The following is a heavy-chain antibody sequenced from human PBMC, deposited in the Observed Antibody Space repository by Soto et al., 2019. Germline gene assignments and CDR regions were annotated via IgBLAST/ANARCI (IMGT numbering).Heavy chain of an antibody. J-gene: IGHJ6*02. V-gene: IGHV3-7*01. CDR3: ASLGRHG. CDR2: INQDGSGK. CDR1: GFTFSDSW. Sequence: VGSLRFSCAASGFTFSDSWMDWARQVPGKGPEWVANINQDGSGKNYVDSVKGRFTISRDNAKNSLYLQMNSLRAEDTAVYYCASLGRHGWGQGTTVTVSS. D-gene: IGHD3-16*01.